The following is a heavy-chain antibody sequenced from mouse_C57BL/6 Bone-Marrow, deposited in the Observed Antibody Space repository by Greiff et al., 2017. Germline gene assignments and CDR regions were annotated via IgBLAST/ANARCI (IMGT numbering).Heavy chain of an antibody. J-gene: IGHJ4*01. Sequence: VQLQQPGAELVRPGSSVKLSCKASGYTFTSYWMHWVKQRPIQGLEWIGNIDPSDSETHYNQKFKDKATLTVDKSSSTAYMQLSSLTSEDSAVYDCARKGYYYGSSYRGSYYAMDYWGQGTSVTVSS. CDR1: GYTFTSYW. V-gene: IGHV1-52*01. CDR3: ARKGYYYGSSYRGSYYAMDY. D-gene: IGHD1-1*01. CDR2: IDPSDSET.